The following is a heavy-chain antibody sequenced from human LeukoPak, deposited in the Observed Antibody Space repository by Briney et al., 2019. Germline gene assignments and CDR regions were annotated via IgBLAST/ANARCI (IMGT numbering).Heavy chain of an antibody. CDR1: GGSISSGGYY. J-gene: IGHJ6*02. Sequence: PSQTLSLSCTVSGGSISSGGYYWTWSRQHPGKGLEYIGYIYYTGTTYNNPSLKSRVTISVDTSKNQFSLKLTSVTAADTAVYYCARNRDVHNGMDVWGQGITVTVSS. D-gene: IGHD3-10*01. CDR3: ARNRDVHNGMDV. V-gene: IGHV4-31*03. CDR2: IYYTGTT.